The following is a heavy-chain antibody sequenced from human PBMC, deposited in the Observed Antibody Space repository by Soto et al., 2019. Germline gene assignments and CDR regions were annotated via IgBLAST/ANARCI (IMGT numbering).Heavy chain of an antibody. V-gene: IGHV3-11*01. CDR2: ISSSDSTI. Sequence: QVQLVESGGGLVKPGGSLRLSCAASGFTFSDYFMSWIRQAPGKGLEWVSSISSSDSTIYYADSVKGRFTISRDNAKNSLYLQMNSLRAVDTAVYYCARWGVDDFWSGYYSDYWGQGTLVTVSS. J-gene: IGHJ4*02. D-gene: IGHD3-3*01. CDR1: GFTFSDYF. CDR3: ARWGVDDFWSGYYSDY.